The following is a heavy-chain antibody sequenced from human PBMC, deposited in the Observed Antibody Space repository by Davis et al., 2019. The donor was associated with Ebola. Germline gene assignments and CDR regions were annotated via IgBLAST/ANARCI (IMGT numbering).Heavy chain of an antibody. V-gene: IGHV3-15*07. CDR2: IKSKTDGGTT. CDR1: GFTFSNAW. CDR3: TTDFVVVVAATRIDYGMDV. Sequence: PGGSLRLSCAASGFTFSNAWMNWVRQAPGKGLEWVGRIKSKTDGGTTDYAAPVKGRFTISRDDSKNTLYLQMNSLKTEDTAVYYCTTDFVVVVAATRIDYGMDVWGQGTTVTVSS. J-gene: IGHJ6*02. D-gene: IGHD2-15*01.